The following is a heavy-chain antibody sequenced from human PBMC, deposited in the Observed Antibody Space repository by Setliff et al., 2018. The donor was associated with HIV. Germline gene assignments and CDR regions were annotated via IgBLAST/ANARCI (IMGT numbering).Heavy chain of an antibody. Sequence: TLSLTCAVYGGSFSGYYWSWIRQPPGKGLEWIGEVNHSGSTNYNPSLKSRFTISVDTSKKQFSLKLSSVTAADTAVYYCARGRPEELYDFWTDYYNAFDIWGQGTLVTV. CDR2: VNHSGST. V-gene: IGHV4-34*01. CDR1: GGSFSGYY. J-gene: IGHJ3*02. CDR3: ARGRPEELYDFWTDYYNAFDI. D-gene: IGHD3-3*01.